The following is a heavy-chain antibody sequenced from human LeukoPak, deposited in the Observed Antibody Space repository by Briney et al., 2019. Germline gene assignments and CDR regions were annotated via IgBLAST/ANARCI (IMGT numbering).Heavy chain of an antibody. D-gene: IGHD2-15*01. CDR3: ARDRWRVVVAATRGAFDP. CDR2: INHSGST. V-gene: IGHV4-34*01. Sequence: PSETLSLTCAVYGGSFSGYYWSWIRQPPGKGLEWIGEINHSGSTNYNPSLKSRVTISVDTSKNQFSLKLSSVTAADTAVYYCARDRWRVVVAATRGAFDPWGQGTLVTVSS. CDR1: GGSFSGYY. J-gene: IGHJ5*02.